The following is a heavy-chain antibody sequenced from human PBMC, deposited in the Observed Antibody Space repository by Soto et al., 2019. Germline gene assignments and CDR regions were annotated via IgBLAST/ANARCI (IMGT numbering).Heavy chain of an antibody. CDR3: ARERYCSSTSCYALDY. V-gene: IGHV4-31*03. CDR2: IYYSGST. CDR1: GGSISSGGYY. D-gene: IGHD2-2*01. J-gene: IGHJ4*02. Sequence: SETMSLTCTVSGGSISSGGYYWSWIRKHPGKGLEWIGYIYYSGSTYYNPSLKSRVTISVDTSKNQFSLKLSSVTAADTAVYYCARERYCSSTSCYALDYWGQGTLVTVLL.